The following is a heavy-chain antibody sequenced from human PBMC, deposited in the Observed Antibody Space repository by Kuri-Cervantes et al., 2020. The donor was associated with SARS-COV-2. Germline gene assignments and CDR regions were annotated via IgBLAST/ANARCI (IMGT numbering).Heavy chain of an antibody. J-gene: IGHJ4*02. D-gene: IGHD2/OR15-2a*01. Sequence: GESLKISCAASGLIFSNYGMHWVRQSPGKGLEWVAFTSYDGSNAYYADSVRGRFTVSRDNSKNTLSLQMNGLRAEDTAVYYCAKDIGTRSTNFVTYDYWGQGDLVTVSS. CDR3: AKDIGTRSTNFVTYDY. V-gene: IGHV3-30*18. CDR1: GLIFSNYG. CDR2: TSYDGSNA.